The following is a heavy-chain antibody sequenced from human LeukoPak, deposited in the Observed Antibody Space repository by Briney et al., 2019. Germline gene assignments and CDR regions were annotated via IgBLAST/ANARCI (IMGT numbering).Heavy chain of an antibody. Sequence: ASVKVSCKASGYTFTTYDITWVRQAPGQGLEWMGWISGYNANRNHALKLQGRVTMTKDTSTSTAYMELRSLRSDDTAVYYCARSRVGDAFDIWGQGTMVTVSS. V-gene: IGHV1-18*01. D-gene: IGHD1-26*01. CDR3: ARSRVGDAFDI. CDR2: ISGYNANR. J-gene: IGHJ3*02. CDR1: GYTFTTYD.